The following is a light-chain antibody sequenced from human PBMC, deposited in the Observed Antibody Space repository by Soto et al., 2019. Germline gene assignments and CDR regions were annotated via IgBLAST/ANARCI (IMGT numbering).Light chain of an antibody. CDR2: AVS. V-gene: IGLV2-14*03. Sequence: QSVLTQPPSAPGTPGQRVTISCSGSSSDIGSYNHVAWYQQFPGKSPKLMIYAVSDRPSGVSDRFSGSKSGITASLTISGLQTEDEADYYCISYTDRQSYLFGTGTKGTVL. CDR1: SSDIGSYNH. CDR3: ISYTDRQSYL. J-gene: IGLJ1*01.